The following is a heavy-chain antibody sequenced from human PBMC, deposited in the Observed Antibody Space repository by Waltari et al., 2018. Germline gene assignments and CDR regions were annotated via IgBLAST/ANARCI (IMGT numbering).Heavy chain of an antibody. D-gene: IGHD6-6*01. V-gene: IGHV1-2*02. Sequence: QVQLVQSGAEVKKPGASVKVSCKASGYTFTGYYMHWVRQAPGQGLEWMGWINPNSGGTNYAQKFQGRVTMTRDTSISTAYMELSRLRSDDTAVYYCARFSLTEYSSSSGYYGMDVWGQGTTVTVSS. CDR3: ARFSLTEYSSSSGYYGMDV. CDR1: GYTFTGYY. CDR2: INPNSGGT. J-gene: IGHJ6*02.